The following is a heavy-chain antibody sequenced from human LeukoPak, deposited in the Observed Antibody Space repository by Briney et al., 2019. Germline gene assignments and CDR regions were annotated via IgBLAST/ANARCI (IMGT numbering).Heavy chain of an antibody. J-gene: IGHJ4*02. D-gene: IGHD3-3*01. CDR1: GFTFSSYS. CDR2: ISSGSSTI. CDR3: ARFWSGNY. Sequence: GGSLRLSCAASGFTFSSYSMNWVRQAPGKGLEWVSYISSGSSTIYYADSAKGRFTVSRDNAKNSLYLQMNSLRAEDTAVYYCARFWSGNYWGQGTLVTVSS. V-gene: IGHV3-48*01.